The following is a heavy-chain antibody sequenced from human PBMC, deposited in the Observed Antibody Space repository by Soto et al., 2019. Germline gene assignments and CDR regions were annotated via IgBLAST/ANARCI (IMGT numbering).Heavy chain of an antibody. CDR2: ISLYSDGT. V-gene: IGHV1-18*01. CDR1: GYTFSNYG. J-gene: IGHJ5*02. CDR3: ARVVKGAEAWFGP. Sequence: DSVQVSCKTSGYTFSNYGITWVRQAPGQPLEWLGWISLYSDGTNYAQKFQGRVSMTTDTSTTTAYMELRSLRSDDTAVYYCARVVKGAEAWFGPWGQGTLVTVSS. D-gene: IGHD2-2*01.